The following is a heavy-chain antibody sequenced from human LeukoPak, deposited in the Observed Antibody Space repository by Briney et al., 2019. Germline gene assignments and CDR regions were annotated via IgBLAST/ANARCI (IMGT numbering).Heavy chain of an antibody. D-gene: IGHD3-22*01. CDR3: AEDAVTMIVVVITFFDY. CDR1: GFTFSSYA. CDR2: ISGSGGST. V-gene: IGHV3-23*01. J-gene: IGHJ4*02. Sequence: GGSLRLSCAASGFTFSSYAMSWVRQAPGKGLEWVSAISGSGGSTYYADSVKGWFTISRDNSKNTLYLQMNSLRAEDTAVYYCAEDAVTMIVVVITFFDYWGQGTLVTVSS.